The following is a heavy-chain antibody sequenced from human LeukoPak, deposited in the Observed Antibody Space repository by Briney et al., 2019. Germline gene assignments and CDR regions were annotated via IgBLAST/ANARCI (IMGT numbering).Heavy chain of an antibody. J-gene: IGHJ4*02. CDR1: GFTFSSYW. CDR3: ARVFPYRAMVTNY. Sequence: PGGSLRLSCAASGFTFSSYWMHWVRQAPGKGLVWVSRINSDGSSTSYADSVKGRFTNSRDNAKNTQYLQMNSLRAEDTAVYYCARVFPYRAMVTNYWGQGTLVTV. CDR2: INSDGSST. V-gene: IGHV3-74*01. D-gene: IGHD4/OR15-4a*01.